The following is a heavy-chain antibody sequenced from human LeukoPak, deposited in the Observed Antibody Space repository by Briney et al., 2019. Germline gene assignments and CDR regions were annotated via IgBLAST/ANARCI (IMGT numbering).Heavy chain of an antibody. V-gene: IGHV3-23*01. Sequence: GGSLRLSCAASGFTFSSYAMNWVRQAPGQGLERVSVISGGGGSTFYADSVMGRFTISRDNSKNTLYLQMNNLTGEDAAVYFCARDIRAHSTSWSTFAYWGQGTVVTVSS. J-gene: IGHJ4*02. CDR1: GFTFSSYA. CDR2: ISGGGGST. CDR3: ARDIRAHSTSWSTFAY. D-gene: IGHD6-13*01.